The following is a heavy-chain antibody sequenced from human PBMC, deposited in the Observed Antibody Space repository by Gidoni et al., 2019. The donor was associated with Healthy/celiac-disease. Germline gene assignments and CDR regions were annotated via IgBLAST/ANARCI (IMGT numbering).Heavy chain of an antibody. CDR1: GFTVSSNY. J-gene: IGHJ4*02. Sequence: EVQLVESGGGLVQPGGSLRLSCAPSGFTVSSNYMSWVRQAPGKGLEWVSVIYSGGSTYYADSVKGRFTISRDNSKNTLYLQMNSLRAEDTAVYYCARDSTGYYLNPFDYWGQGTLVTVSS. CDR2: IYSGGST. CDR3: ARDSTGYYLNPFDY. D-gene: IGHD3-22*01. V-gene: IGHV3-66*02.